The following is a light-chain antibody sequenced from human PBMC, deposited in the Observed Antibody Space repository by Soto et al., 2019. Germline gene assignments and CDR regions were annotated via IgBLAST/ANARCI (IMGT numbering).Light chain of an antibody. V-gene: IGKV1-27*01. CDR1: QGISNY. Sequence: DIQITQSPSSPSASVGDRVTMTCRASQGISNYLAWYQQKPVKVPRLLIYAASTLHSGVPSRFSGSGSGTDFTLTITTLQPEDVATYYCQKYDGVPLTFGGGTKVDIK. CDR3: QKYDGVPLT. J-gene: IGKJ4*01. CDR2: AAS.